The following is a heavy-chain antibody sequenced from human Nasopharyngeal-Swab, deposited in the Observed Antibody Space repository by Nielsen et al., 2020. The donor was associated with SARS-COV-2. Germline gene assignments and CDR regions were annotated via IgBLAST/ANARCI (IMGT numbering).Heavy chain of an antibody. CDR2: IYTSGSA. Sequence: LRLSCAVSGYSISSGYYWGWIRQTAGKGLEWIGRIYTSGSADYSPSLKSRITISVDTSKNQFSLKLSSVTAADTAVYYCARDGGWFDPWGQGTLVTVSS. J-gene: IGHJ5*02. CDR1: GYSISSGYY. CDR3: ARDGGWFDP. V-gene: IGHV4-61*02.